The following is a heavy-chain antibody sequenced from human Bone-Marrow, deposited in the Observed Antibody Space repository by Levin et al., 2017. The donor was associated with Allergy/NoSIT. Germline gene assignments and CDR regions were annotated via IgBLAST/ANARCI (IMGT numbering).Heavy chain of an antibody. CDR2: IWYDGRQV. CDR1: AFTLRSYV. J-gene: IGHJ4*02. D-gene: IGHD3-16*01. CDR3: TREDWGSQFDY. Sequence: QSGGSLRLSCAASAFTLRSYVMHWVRQAPGKGLEWVATIWYDGRQVWYADSVKGRFAISRDNSNNILFLQMNNLGVEDTATYYCTREDWGSQFDYWGQGALVTVSS. V-gene: IGHV3-33*01.